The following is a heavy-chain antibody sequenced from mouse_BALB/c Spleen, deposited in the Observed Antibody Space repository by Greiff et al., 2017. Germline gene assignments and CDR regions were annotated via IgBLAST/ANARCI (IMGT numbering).Heavy chain of an antibody. CDR3: ARRKSDYDYFDY. J-gene: IGHJ2*01. CDR1: GFAFSSYD. D-gene: IGHD2-4*01. Sequence: DVHLVESGGGLVKPGGSLKLSCAASGFAFSSYDLSWLRQTPERRLEWVAYISSGGGSTYYPDTVKGRFTISRDNAKNTLYLQMSSLKSEDTAMYYCARRKSDYDYFDYWGQGTALTVSS. CDR2: ISSGGGST. V-gene: IGHV5-12-1*01.